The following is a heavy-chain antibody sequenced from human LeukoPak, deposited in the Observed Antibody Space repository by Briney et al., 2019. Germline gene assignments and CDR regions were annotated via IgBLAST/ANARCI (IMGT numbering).Heavy chain of an antibody. CDR3: ARLRDGYNNLSPLDY. CDR1: GGAISSSTYY. V-gene: IGHV4-39*01. J-gene: IGHJ4*02. CDR2: MYYSGST. D-gene: IGHD5-24*01. Sequence: PSETLSLTCTVSGGAISSSTYYWGWIRQPPGKGLEWIGSMYYSGSTYYNSSLKSRVTMFVDTSKNQFSLKLISVTAADTAVYYCARLRDGYNNLSPLDYWGQGTLVTVSS.